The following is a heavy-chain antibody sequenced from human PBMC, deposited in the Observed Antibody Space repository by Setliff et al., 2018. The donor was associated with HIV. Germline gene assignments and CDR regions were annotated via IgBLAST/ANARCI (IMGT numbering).Heavy chain of an antibody. CDR3: ARDRMPMASWVPDK. CDR2: ISTGGRT. CDR1: DDSISSNY. Sequence: LSLTCTVSDDSISSNYWSWIRQSAGKGLEWVGRISTGGRTNYNPPLKGRVTMSVDTSKNQFSLNLSSVTAADTAVYYCARDRMPMASWVPDKWGQGTLVTVSS. J-gene: IGHJ4*02. V-gene: IGHV4-4*07. D-gene: IGHD2-2*01.